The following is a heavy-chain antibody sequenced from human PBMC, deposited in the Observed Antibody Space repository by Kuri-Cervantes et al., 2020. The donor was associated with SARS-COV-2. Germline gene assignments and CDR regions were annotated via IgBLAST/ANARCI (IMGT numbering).Heavy chain of an antibody. J-gene: IGHJ3*02. V-gene: IGHV3-23*01. D-gene: IGHD3-3*01. Sequence: GGSLRLSCAVSGFTFTSHAMHWVRQAPGSGLEWVSAISGSGGSTYYADSVKGRFTISRDNSKNTLYLQMNSLRAEDTAVYYCAKDQLRFLEWLSDHDAFDIWGQGTMVTVSS. CDR1: GFTFTSHA. CDR2: ISGSGGST. CDR3: AKDQLRFLEWLSDHDAFDI.